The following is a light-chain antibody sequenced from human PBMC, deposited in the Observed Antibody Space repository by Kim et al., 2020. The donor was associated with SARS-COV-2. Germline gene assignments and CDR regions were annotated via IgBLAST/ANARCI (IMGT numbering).Light chain of an antibody. CDR1: SGYSKYK. CDR3: GADHGSGSNFVVV. V-gene: IGLV9-49*01. CDR2: VGTGGIVG. Sequence: CTLSSGYSKYKVDWYQQRPGKGPRFVMRVGTGGIVGSKGDGIPDRFSVLGSGLNRYLTIKNIQEEDESDYHCGADHGSGSNFVVVFGGGTQLTVL. J-gene: IGLJ2*01.